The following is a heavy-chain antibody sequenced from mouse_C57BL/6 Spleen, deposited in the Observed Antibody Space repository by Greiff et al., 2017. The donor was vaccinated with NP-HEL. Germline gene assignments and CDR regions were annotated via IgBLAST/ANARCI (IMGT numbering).Heavy chain of an antibody. V-gene: IGHV7-3*01. J-gene: IGHJ2*01. Sequence: EVQVVESGGGLVQPGGSLSLSCAASGFTFTDYYMSWVRQPPGKALEWLGFIRNKANGYTTEYSASVKGRFTISRDNSQSILYLQMNALRAEDSATYYCARVVSYYFDYWGQGTTLTVSS. CDR2: IRNKANGYTT. CDR1: GFTFTDYY. CDR3: ARVVSYYFDY. D-gene: IGHD1-1*01.